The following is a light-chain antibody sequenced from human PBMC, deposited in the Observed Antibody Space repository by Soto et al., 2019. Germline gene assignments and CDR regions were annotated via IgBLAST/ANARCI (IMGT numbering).Light chain of an antibody. CDR1: QSVSSSY. CDR2: GAS. J-gene: IGKJ5*01. CDR3: QQYGSSPIT. Sequence: EIVMTPSPATLSVSPGDRATLSCRASQSVSSSYLAWYQQKPGQAPRLLIHGASSRATGIPDRLSGSGSGTDFTLTISRLEPEDFAVYYCQQYGSSPITFGQGTRLEIK. V-gene: IGKV3-20*01.